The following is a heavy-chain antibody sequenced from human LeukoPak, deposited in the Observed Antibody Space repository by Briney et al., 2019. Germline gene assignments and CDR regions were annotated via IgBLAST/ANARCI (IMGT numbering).Heavy chain of an antibody. J-gene: IGHJ4*02. Sequence: SETLSLTCTVSGASISGSGYYWGWIRQPPGKGLEWIGSIYSSGSTYYNASLQSRVTISVDTSKNQFSLKLSSVTAADTAVYYCARDLSSETYDSSGYSYVFDYWGQGTLVTVSS. D-gene: IGHD3-22*01. CDR3: ARDLSSETYDSSGYSYVFDY. V-gene: IGHV4-39*07. CDR2: IYSSGST. CDR1: GASISGSGYY.